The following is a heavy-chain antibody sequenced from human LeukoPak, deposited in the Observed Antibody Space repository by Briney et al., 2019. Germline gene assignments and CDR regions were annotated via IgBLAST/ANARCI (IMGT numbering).Heavy chain of an antibody. Sequence: SQTLSLTCAISGDSVSSNSAAWNWIRQSPSRGLEWLGRTYYRPKWYNDYAVSVKSRITINPDTSKNQFSLQLNSVTPEDTAVYYCARVVVAAAGYYYYYYMDVWGKGTTVTVSS. D-gene: IGHD6-13*01. CDR1: GDSVSSNSAA. J-gene: IGHJ6*03. CDR3: ARVVVAAAGYYYYYYMDV. CDR2: TYYRPKWYN. V-gene: IGHV6-1*01.